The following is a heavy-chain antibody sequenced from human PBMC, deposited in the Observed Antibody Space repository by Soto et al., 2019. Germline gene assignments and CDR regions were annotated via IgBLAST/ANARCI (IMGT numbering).Heavy chain of an antibody. J-gene: IGHJ4*02. Sequence: ASVKVSCKASGGTFSSYAISWVRQAPGQGLEWMGGIIPIFGTANYAQKFQGRVTITADESTSTAYMELSSLRSEDTPVYYCASQSLHSRDSSGFQNNFDYWGQGTLVTVSS. CDR2: IIPIFGTA. CDR1: GGTFSSYA. D-gene: IGHD6-19*01. CDR3: ASQSLHSRDSSGFQNNFDY. V-gene: IGHV1-69*13.